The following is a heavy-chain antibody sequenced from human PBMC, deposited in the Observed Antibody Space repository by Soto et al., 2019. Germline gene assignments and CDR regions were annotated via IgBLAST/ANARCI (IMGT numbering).Heavy chain of an antibody. J-gene: IGHJ6*02. CDR3: ARDGVVPAAIPPYYYYGMDV. CDR2: INPNSGGT. CDR1: GYTFTGYF. V-gene: IGHV1-2*02. Sequence: QVHLVQSGAEVKKPGASVKVSCKASGYTFTGYFMHWVRQAPGQGLEWMGWINPNSGGTNYAQKFQGRVTMTRDTSISTAYMELSRLRSDDTAVYYCARDGVVPAAIPPYYYYGMDVWGQGTTVTVSS. D-gene: IGHD2-2*02.